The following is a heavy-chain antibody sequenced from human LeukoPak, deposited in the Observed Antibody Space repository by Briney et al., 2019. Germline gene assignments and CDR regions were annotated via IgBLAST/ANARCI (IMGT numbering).Heavy chain of an antibody. V-gene: IGHV3-30*02. CDR2: IRNDGTDK. CDR1: GFTFSSYG. J-gene: IGHJ4*02. CDR3: AKVLSSSWGYFGF. Sequence: GGSLRLSCAASGFTFSSYGMHWVRQAPGKGLEWVAFIRNDGTDKYYADSVKGRFTISRDNSKNTLYVQMDSLRAEDTAIYYCAKVLSSSWGYFGFWGQGTLVTVSP. D-gene: IGHD6-13*01.